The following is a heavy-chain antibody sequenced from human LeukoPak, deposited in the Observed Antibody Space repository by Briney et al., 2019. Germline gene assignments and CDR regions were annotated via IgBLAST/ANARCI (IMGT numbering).Heavy chain of an antibody. V-gene: IGHV3-23*01. D-gene: IGHD3-22*01. Sequence: GGSLRLSCAASGFTFSSYAMSWVRQAPGKGLEWVSAISGSGGSAYYADSVKGRFTIPRDNSKNTLYLQMNSLRAEDTAVYYCAKALPPPGYYDSSGYYYFDYWGQGTLVTVSS. CDR1: GFTFSSYA. CDR2: ISGSGGSA. CDR3: AKALPPPGYYDSSGYYYFDY. J-gene: IGHJ4*02.